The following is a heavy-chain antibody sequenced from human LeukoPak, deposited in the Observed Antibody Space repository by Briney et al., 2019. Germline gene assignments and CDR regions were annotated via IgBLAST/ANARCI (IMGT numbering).Heavy chain of an antibody. Sequence: SETLSLTCAVSGGSISSGGYSWSWIRQPPGKGLEWIGYIYHSGSTYYNPSLKSRVTISVDRSKNQFSLKLSSVTAADTAVYYCARAYFSSLGDYYDSSGYPYYFDYWGQGTLVTVSS. CDR1: GGSISSGGYS. J-gene: IGHJ4*02. D-gene: IGHD3-22*01. V-gene: IGHV4-30-2*01. CDR3: ARAYFSSLGDYYDSSGYPYYFDY. CDR2: IYHSGST.